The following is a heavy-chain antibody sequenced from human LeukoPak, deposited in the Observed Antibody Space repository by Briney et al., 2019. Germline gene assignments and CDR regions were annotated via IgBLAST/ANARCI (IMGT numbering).Heavy chain of an antibody. D-gene: IGHD1-14*01. V-gene: IGHV4-59*08. CDR1: GGSVSSYY. J-gene: IGHJ4*02. CDR2: IHNSGRT. CDR3: ARHGTISSENYFDY. Sequence: SETLSLTCSVSGGSVSSYYWSWIRQSPGKGLEWIGYIHNSGRTNYNPSLKSRVTGFVDTSKNQVSLRLSSVTAADTAVYYCARHGTISSENYFDYWGQGALVTVSS.